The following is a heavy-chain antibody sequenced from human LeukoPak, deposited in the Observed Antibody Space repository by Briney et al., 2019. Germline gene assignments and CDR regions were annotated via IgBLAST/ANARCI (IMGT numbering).Heavy chain of an antibody. J-gene: IGHJ4*02. Sequence: SETLSLTCTVSGGSISTYYWNWIRQSPGKGLEWIGYMYYSGSTNYNPSLKSRVTISVDTSKNESSLKLSSVTAADTAVYYCARTPSTTWTNHFDYWGQGTLVTVSS. CDR1: GGSISTYY. V-gene: IGHV4-59*01. CDR3: ARTPSTTWTNHFDY. CDR2: MYYSGST. D-gene: IGHD3/OR15-3a*01.